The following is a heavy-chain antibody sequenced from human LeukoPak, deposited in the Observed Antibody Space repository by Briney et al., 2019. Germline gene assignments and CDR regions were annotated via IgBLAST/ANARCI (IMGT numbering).Heavy chain of an antibody. V-gene: IGHV1-18*01. CDR1: GYTFTSYG. Sequence: VASVKVSCKASGYTFTSYGVSWVRQAPGQSLEWLGWISAYNGNTYYAENFQARVTMTTDTSTSTAYMELRSLRSDDTAVYYCARDVGYYGSGRLRYWGQGTLVTVSS. CDR3: ARDVGYYGSGRLRY. CDR2: ISAYNGNT. D-gene: IGHD3-10*01. J-gene: IGHJ4*02.